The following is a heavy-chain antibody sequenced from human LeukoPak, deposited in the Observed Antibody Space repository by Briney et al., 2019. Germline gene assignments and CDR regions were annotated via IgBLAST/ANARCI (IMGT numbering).Heavy chain of an antibody. J-gene: IGHJ4*02. CDR1: GGSISNSY. V-gene: IGHV4-59*08. D-gene: IGHD3-10*01. CDR2: IDYIGST. CDR3: ARTLNRGSFDY. Sequence: SETLSLTCTVSGGSISNSYWSWVRQPQEKGLEWIGYIDYIGSTNYNPSLKSRVTISVDTSKNQFSLRLSSVTAADTAVFYCARTLNRGSFDYWGQGALVTVSS.